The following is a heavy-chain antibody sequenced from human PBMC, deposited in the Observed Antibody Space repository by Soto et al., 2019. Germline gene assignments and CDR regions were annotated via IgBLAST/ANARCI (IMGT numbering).Heavy chain of an antibody. D-gene: IGHD3-10*01. Sequence: ASVKVSCKASGYTFTSYAMHWVRQAPGQRLEWMGWINAGNGNTKYSQKFQGRVTITRDTSASTAYMELSSLRSEDTAVYYCARGTLWFGELLYYMDVWGKGTTVTV. CDR1: GYTFTSYA. V-gene: IGHV1-3*01. J-gene: IGHJ6*03. CDR2: INAGNGNT. CDR3: ARGTLWFGELLYYMDV.